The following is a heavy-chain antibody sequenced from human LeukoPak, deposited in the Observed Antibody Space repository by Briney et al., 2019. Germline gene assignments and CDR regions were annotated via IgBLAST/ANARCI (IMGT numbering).Heavy chain of an antibody. D-gene: IGHD4-17*01. CDR1: GGSISSSSYY. V-gene: IGHV4-39*07. CDR3: ARGTTTVTTKGWFDP. Sequence: SETLSLTCTVSGGSISSSSYYWGWIRQPPGKGLEWIGSIYYSGSTYYNPSLKSRVTISVDTSKNQFSLKLSSVTAADTAVYYCARGTTTVTTKGWFDPWGQGTLVTVSS. CDR2: IYYSGST. J-gene: IGHJ5*02.